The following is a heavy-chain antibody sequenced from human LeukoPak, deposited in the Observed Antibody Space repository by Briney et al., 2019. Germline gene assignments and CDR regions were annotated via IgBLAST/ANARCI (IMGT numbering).Heavy chain of an antibody. J-gene: IGHJ4*02. V-gene: IGHV1-58*02. CDR2: IVVGSGNT. D-gene: IGHD3-22*01. CDR3: ARIDYYDSSGLDY. CDR1: GFTFTSSA. Sequence: GASVKVSCKASGFTFTSSAMQWVRQARGQRLEWIGWIVVGSGNTNYAQKFQERVTITRDMSTSTAYMELSSLRSEDTAVYYCARIDYYDSSGLDYWGQGTLVTVSS.